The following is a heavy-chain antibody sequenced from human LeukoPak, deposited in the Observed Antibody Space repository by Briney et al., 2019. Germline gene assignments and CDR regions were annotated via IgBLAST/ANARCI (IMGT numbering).Heavy chain of an antibody. CDR1: GGTFSSYA. CDR3: ARATMRGFLDRFDP. Sequence: SVKVSCKASGGTFSSYAIGWVRQAPGQGLEWMGGIIPIFGTANYAQKFQGRVTITADESTSTAYMELSSLRSEDTAVYYCARATMRGFLDRFDPWGQGTLVTVSS. CDR2: IIPIFGTA. J-gene: IGHJ5*02. V-gene: IGHV1-69*13. D-gene: IGHD3-3*01.